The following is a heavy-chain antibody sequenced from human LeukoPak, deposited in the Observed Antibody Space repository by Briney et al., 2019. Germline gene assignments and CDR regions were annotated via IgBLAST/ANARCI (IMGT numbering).Heavy chain of an antibody. D-gene: IGHD5-12*01. CDR3: ARGRRIVATMAPNDY. CDR1: GGPFSGYY. CDR2: INHSGST. J-gene: IGHJ4*02. Sequence: SETLSLTCAVYGGPFSGYYWSWIRQPPGKGLEWIGEINHSGSTNYNPSLKSRVTISVDTSKNQFSLKLSSVTAADTAVYYCARGRRIVATMAPNDYWGQGTLVTVSS. V-gene: IGHV4-34*01.